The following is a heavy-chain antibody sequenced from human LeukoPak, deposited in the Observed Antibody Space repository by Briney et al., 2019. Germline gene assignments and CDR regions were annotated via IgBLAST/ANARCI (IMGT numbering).Heavy chain of an antibody. CDR3: ARAGDTAKYYFDY. CDR2: IKQDGSEK. V-gene: IGHV3-7*03. CDR1: GFTFSSYW. Sequence: GGSLRLSCAASGFTFSSYWMSWVRQAPGKGLEWVANIKQDGSEKHYVDSVKGRFTISRDNAKNSLYLQMNSLRAEDTAVYYCARAGDTAKYYFDYWGQGTLVTVSS. J-gene: IGHJ4*02. D-gene: IGHD5-18*01.